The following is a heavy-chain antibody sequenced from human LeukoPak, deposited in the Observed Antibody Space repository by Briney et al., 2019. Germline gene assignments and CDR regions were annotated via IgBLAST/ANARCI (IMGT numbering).Heavy chain of an antibody. Sequence: SETLSLTCTVSGGSISSGGYYWSWIRQPAGKGLEWIGRIYTSGSTNYNPSLKGRVTISVDTSKNQFSLKLSSVTAADTAVYYCARESQGQYDFWSGYSKNWFDPWGQGTLVTVSS. CDR3: ARESQGQYDFWSGYSKNWFDP. CDR1: GGSISSGGYY. V-gene: IGHV4-61*02. CDR2: IYTSGST. J-gene: IGHJ5*02. D-gene: IGHD3-3*01.